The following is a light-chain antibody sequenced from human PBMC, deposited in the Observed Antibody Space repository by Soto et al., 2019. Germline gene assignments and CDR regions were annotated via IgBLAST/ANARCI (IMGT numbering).Light chain of an antibody. J-gene: IGKJ4*01. Sequence: EIVMTQSPATLSVSPGEGATLSCRASQSVSSNLAWYQQKPGQAPRLLIFGASTRATGIPARFSGSGSGAEFSLTISALQSEHFAIYYCQQYSNWPLTFGGGNKVGIK. V-gene: IGKV3-15*01. CDR1: QSVSSN. CDR3: QQYSNWPLT. CDR2: GAS.